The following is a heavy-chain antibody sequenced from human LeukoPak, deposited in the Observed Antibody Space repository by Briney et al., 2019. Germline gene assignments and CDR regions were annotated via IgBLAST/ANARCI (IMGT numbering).Heavy chain of an antibody. J-gene: IGHJ4*02. D-gene: IGHD3-9*01. CDR3: ARDLTYYDILTGYSD. V-gene: IGHV3-30*04. CDR2: ISYDGSNK. Sequence: GGSLRLSCAASGFTFSSYAMHWVRQAPGKGLEWVAVISYDGSNKYYAHPVKGRFTISRDNSKNTLYLQMNSLRAEDTAVYYCARDLTYYDILTGYSDWGQGTLVTVSS. CDR1: GFTFSSYA.